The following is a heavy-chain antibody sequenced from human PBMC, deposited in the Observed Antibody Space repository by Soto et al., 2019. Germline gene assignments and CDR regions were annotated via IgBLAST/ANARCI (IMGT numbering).Heavy chain of an antibody. V-gene: IGHV5-51*01. J-gene: IGHJ4*02. Sequence: GESMKISCKGSGYDFTRTWLGGVGQLSGKGLDWMGIIYPGDSETRYSPSFQGQVTISADKSISTAYLQWSSLKTSDTAMYYCARLVGGYDSYFDHWGQGTRVTVSS. CDR3: ARLVGGYDSYFDH. CDR2: IYPGDSET. D-gene: IGHD5-12*01. CDR1: GYDFTRTW.